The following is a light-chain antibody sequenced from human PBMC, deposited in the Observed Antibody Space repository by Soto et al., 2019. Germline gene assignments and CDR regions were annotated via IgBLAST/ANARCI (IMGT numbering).Light chain of an antibody. CDR1: QSVRSNY. CDR2: GAA. Sequence: EIVLTQSPGTLSLSPGERATLSCRTSQSVRSNYLAGYHQKPGQAPRLLIYGAANRATGIPDRFGGSGSGTEFTLTISRLEPEDFAVYYCQQYGSAPYTFGQGTKLEIK. J-gene: IGKJ2*01. V-gene: IGKV3-20*01. CDR3: QQYGSAPYT.